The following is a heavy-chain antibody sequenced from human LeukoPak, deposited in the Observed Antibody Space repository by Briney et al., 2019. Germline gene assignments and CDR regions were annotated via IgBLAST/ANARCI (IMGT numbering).Heavy chain of an antibody. J-gene: IGHJ4*02. CDR1: GW. CDR2: INGLGTAT. Sequence: GGSLRLSCAGSGWMHWVRQAPGKGLVWVSGINGLGTATYYADSVKGRFIISRDNAKNTVSLQMNSLSAEDTAVYYCASVFDSWGQGFLVIVSS. CDR3: ASVFDS. V-gene: IGHV3-74*01.